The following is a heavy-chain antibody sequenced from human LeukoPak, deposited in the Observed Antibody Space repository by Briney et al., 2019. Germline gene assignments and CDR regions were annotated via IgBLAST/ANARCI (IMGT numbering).Heavy chain of an antibody. Sequence: PGGSLRLSCAAPGFTFSSYAMSWLRQAPGKGLEWVSAISGSGGSTYYADSVKGRFTISRDNSKNTLYLQVNSLRAEDTAVYYCAKGGLLGVLPNYYFYYWGQGTLVTVSS. CDR1: GFTFSSYA. CDR3: AKGGLLGVLPNYYFYY. D-gene: IGHD3-10*01. V-gene: IGHV3-23*01. CDR2: ISGSGGST. J-gene: IGHJ4*02.